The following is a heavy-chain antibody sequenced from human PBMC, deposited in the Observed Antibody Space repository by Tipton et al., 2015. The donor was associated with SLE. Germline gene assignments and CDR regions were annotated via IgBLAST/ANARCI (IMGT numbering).Heavy chain of an antibody. CDR3: ARDSGVLRFLEWLFPDY. CDR1: GYTFTGYY. D-gene: IGHD3-3*01. CDR2: INPNSGGT. V-gene: IGHV1-2*02. Sequence: QSGPEVKKPGASVKVSCKASGYTFTGYYMHWVRQAPGQGLEWMGWINPNSGGTNYAQKFQGRVTMTRDTSISTAYMELSRLRSDDTAVYYCARDSGVLRFLEWLFPDYWGQGTLVTVSS. J-gene: IGHJ4*02.